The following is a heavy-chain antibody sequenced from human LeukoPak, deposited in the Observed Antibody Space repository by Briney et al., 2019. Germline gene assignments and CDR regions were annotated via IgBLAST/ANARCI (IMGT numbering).Heavy chain of an antibody. CDR2: INSDGSGT. J-gene: IGHJ5*02. CDR1: GFTFSTYW. V-gene: IGHV3-74*01. D-gene: IGHD6-13*01. CDR3: ASGQHLANEGFGP. Sequence: GGSLRLSCAASGFTFSTYWMHWVRQAPGKGLVWVSRINSDGSGTTYADSVRGRLTISRDNAKNTLYLQMNSLRDADTAVYYCASGQHLANEGFGPWGQGTLVTVSS.